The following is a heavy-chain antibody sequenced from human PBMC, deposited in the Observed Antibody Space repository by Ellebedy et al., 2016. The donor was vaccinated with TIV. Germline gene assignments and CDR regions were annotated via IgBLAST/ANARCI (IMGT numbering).Heavy chain of an antibody. V-gene: IGHV3-11*01. CDR1: GFSLSDYY. D-gene: IGHD3-10*01. Sequence: GESLKISCAASGFSLSDYYMSWIRQAPGKGLEWVSYSSRTDDTMFYADSVRGRFTISRDNAKNSLYLQLNSLRAEDTAVYYCARRRGGYYHGSGNYPFDFWGQGTLVTVSS. CDR3: ARRRGGYYHGSGNYPFDF. CDR2: SSRTDDTM. J-gene: IGHJ4*02.